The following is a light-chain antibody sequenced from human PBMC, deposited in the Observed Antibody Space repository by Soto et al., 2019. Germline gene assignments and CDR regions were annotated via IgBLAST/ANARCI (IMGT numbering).Light chain of an antibody. CDR1: NSNIGSKY. V-gene: IGLV1-47*01. Sequence: QSVLTQPPSASGTPGQRVTISCSGSNSNIGSKYVYWYQQLPGTAPKLLLYRNNQRPSGVPDRFSGSKSGTSASLAISGLRSEDDADYYCSAWDNIRVGGTAFGGGTKLTVL. J-gene: IGLJ2*01. CDR2: RNN. CDR3: SAWDNIRVGGTA.